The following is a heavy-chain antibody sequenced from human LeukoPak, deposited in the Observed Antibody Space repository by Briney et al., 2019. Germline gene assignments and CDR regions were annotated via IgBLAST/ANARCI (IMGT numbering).Heavy chain of an antibody. D-gene: IGHD5-24*01. CDR2: IYYSGST. CDR1: GGSISSGGYY. V-gene: IGHV4-31*03. Sequence: SETLSLTCTVSGGSISSGGYYWSWIRQHPGKGLEWIGYIYYSGSTYYNPSLKSRVTISVDTSKNQFSLKLSSVTAADTAVYYCARAPKDGYNQRYFDYWGQGTLVTVSS. J-gene: IGHJ4*02. CDR3: ARAPKDGYNQRYFDY.